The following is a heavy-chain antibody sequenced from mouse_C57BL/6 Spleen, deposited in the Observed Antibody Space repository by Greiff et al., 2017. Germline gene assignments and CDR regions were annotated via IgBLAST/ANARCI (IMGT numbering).Heavy chain of an antibody. CDR3: ARITTVGRFDY. J-gene: IGHJ2*01. Sequence: EVQGVESGGDLVKPGGSLKLSCAASGFTFSSYGMSWVRQTPDKRLEWVANISSGGSYTYYPDSVKGRFTISRDNAKNTLYLQMSSLKSEDTAMYFCARITTVGRFDYWGQGTTLTVSS. CDR1: GFTFSSYG. V-gene: IGHV5-6*01. CDR2: ISSGGSYT. D-gene: IGHD1-1*01.